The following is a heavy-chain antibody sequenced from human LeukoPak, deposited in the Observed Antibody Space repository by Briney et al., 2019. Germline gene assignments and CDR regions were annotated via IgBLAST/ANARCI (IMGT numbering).Heavy chain of an antibody. CDR2: IYYSGST. D-gene: IGHD3-10*01. Sequence: PSETLSLTCTVSGGSISSYYWSWIRQPPGKGLEWIGYIYYSGSTNYNPSLKSRVTISVDTSKNQFSLKLSSVTAADTAVYYCARGFRGSGSYYHNWFDPWGQGTLVTVSS. J-gene: IGHJ5*02. V-gene: IGHV4-59*01. CDR3: ARGFRGSGSYYHNWFDP. CDR1: GGSISSYY.